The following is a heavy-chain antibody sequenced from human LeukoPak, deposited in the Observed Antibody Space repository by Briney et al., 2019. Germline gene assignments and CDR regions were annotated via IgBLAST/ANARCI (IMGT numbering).Heavy chain of an antibody. Sequence: SETLSLTCTVSGGSISSSSYYWGWIRQPPGKGLEWIGSIYYSGSTYYNPSLKSRVTISADTSKNQFSLKLSSVTAADTAVYYCARLDYRLRGLFDYWGQGTLVTVSS. D-gene: IGHD4-11*01. V-gene: IGHV4-39*01. CDR3: ARLDYRLRGLFDY. CDR1: GGSISSSSYY. CDR2: IYYSGST. J-gene: IGHJ4*02.